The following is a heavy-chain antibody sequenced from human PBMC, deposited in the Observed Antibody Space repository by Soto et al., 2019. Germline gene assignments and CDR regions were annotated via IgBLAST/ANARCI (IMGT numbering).Heavy chain of an antibody. V-gene: IGHV4-30-2*01. CDR2: IYHSGTT. Sequence: PSETLSLTCAVSGGSISSGGYSWSWIRQPPGKGLEWIAYIYHSGTTYYNPSLNSRVTMSIDRSKNQFSLKLSSVTAADTAVYYCARDKITGLFDYWGQGTLVTVSS. J-gene: IGHJ4*02. CDR3: ARDKITGLFDY. CDR1: GGSISSGGYS. D-gene: IGHD2-8*02.